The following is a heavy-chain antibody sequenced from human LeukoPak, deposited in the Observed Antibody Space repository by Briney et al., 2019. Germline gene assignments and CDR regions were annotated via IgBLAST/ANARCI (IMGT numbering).Heavy chain of an antibody. V-gene: IGHV3-30*18. D-gene: IGHD2-2*01. CDR2: ISYDGSNK. J-gene: IGHJ4*02. CDR3: AKSGYCSSTSCYGFDY. CDR1: GFTFSSYG. Sequence: GGSLRLSCAASGFTFSSYGMHWVRQAPGKGLEWVAVISYDGSNKYYADSVKGRFTTSRDNSKNTLYLQMNSLRAEDTAVYYCAKSGYCSSTSCYGFDYWGQGTLVTVSS.